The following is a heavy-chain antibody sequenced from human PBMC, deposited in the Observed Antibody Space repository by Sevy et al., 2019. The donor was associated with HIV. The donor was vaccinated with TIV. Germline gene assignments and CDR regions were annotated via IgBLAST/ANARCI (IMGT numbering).Heavy chain of an antibody. D-gene: IGHD6-13*01. CDR3: STHAGIAAAGRVFDY. J-gene: IGHJ4*02. V-gene: IGHV3-72*01. CDR1: GFTFSDHY. CDR2: TRNKADGYTT. Sequence: GGSLRLSCAASGFTFSDHYMEWVRQAPGKGLEWVGRTRNKADGYTTEYAAPVKGRFTISREDSENSLYLQMNSLKTEDTAVYYCSTHAGIAAAGRVFDYWGQGALVTVSS.